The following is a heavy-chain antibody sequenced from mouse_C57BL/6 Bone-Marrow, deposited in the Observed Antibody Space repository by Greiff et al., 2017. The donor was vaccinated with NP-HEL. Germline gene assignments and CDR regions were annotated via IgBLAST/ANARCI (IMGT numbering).Heavy chain of an antibody. V-gene: IGHV5-4*01. CDR3: ARDGILRSLFDY. CDR1: GFTFSSYA. D-gene: IGHD1-1*01. Sequence: EVKVVESGGGLVKPGGSLKLSCAASGFTFSSYAMSWVRQTPEKRLEWVATISDGGSYTYYPDNVKGRFTISRDNAKNNLYLQMSHLKSEDTAMYYCARDGILRSLFDYWGQGTTLTVSS. CDR2: ISDGGSYT. J-gene: IGHJ2*01.